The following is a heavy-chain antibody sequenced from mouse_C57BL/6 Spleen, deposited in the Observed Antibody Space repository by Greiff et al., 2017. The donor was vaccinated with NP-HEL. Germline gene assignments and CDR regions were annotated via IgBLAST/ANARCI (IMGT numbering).Heavy chain of an antibody. V-gene: IGHV1-69*01. J-gene: IGHJ3*01. Sequence: QVQLQQPGAELVMPGASVKLSCKASGYTFTSYWMHWVKQRPGQGLEWIGEIDPSDSYTNYNQKFKGKSTLTVDKSSSTAYMQLSSLTSADSAVDYCARTYSNCVGRFAYWGQGTLVTVSA. D-gene: IGHD2-5*01. CDR3: ARTYSNCVGRFAY. CDR2: IDPSDSYT. CDR1: GYTFTSYW.